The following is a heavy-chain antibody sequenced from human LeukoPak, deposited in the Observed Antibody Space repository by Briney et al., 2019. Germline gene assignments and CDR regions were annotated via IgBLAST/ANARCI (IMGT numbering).Heavy chain of an antibody. CDR3: TRAPSLLPTFGGAFDI. D-gene: IGHD3-16*01. V-gene: IGHV3-49*03. J-gene: IGHJ3*02. CDR2: IRSKAYGGTT. Sequence: PGGSLRLSCTASGFTFGDYAMSWFRQAPGKGLEWVGFIRSKAYGGTTEYAASVKGRFTISRDDSKSIDYLEMNSLKTEDTAVYYCTRAPSLLPTFGGAFDIWGQGTMVTVSS. CDR1: GFTFGDYA.